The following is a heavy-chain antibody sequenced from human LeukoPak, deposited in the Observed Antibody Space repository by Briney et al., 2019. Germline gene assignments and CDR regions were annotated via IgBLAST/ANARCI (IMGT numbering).Heavy chain of an antibody. CDR2: IYTSGST. D-gene: IGHD6-19*01. Sequence: KSSETLSLTCTVSGGSISSYYWSWIRQPAGKGLEWIGRIYTSGSTNYNPSLKSRVTMSVDTSKNQFSLKLSSVTAADTAVYYCARFRYLGGWTYYGMDVWGQGTTVTVSS. J-gene: IGHJ6*02. V-gene: IGHV4-4*07. CDR1: GGSISSYY. CDR3: ARFRYLGGWTYYGMDV.